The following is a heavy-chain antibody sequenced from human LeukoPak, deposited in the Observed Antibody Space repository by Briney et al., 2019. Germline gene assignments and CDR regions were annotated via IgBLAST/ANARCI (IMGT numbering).Heavy chain of an antibody. D-gene: IGHD2-2*01. V-gene: IGHV1-69*04. J-gene: IGHJ6*02. CDR2: IIPILGIA. CDR3: ARDSPNCSSTSCYYYYGMDV. Sequence: ASVKVSCKASGGTFSSYAISWVRQAPGQGLEWMGRIIPILGIANYAQKFQGRVTITADKSTSTAYMELSSLRSEDTAVYYCARDSPNCSSTSCYYYYGMDVWGQGTTVTVSS. CDR1: GGTFSSYA.